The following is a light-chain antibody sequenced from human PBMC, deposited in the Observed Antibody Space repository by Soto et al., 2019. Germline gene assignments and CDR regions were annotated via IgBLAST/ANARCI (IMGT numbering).Light chain of an antibody. CDR3: EQPGT. V-gene: IGKV1-9*01. J-gene: IGKJ4*01. CDR2: AAS. Sequence: IQLTQSPSSLSASVGDRVTITCRASQGISSYLAWYQQKPGKAPKLLIYAASTLQSGVPSRFSGSGSGTEFTLTISILQPEDFATYYCEQPGTFGGGTKVEI. CDR1: QGISSY.